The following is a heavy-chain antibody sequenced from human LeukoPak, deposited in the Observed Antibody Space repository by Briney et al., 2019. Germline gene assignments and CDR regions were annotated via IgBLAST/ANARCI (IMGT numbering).Heavy chain of an antibody. V-gene: IGHV4-38-2*02. CDR2: IFHSGST. CDR3: ARGGDDSSGYYQYYDY. D-gene: IGHD3-22*01. J-gene: IGHJ4*02. CDR1: GYSLTSGYY. Sequence: SETLSLTCTVSGYSLTSGYYWGWIRPPPGGGLEGFASIFHSGSTFYNPSVKSRVTISVDTSKNQFSLKLSSVTAADTAVYYCARGGDDSSGYYQYYDYWGQGTLVTVSS.